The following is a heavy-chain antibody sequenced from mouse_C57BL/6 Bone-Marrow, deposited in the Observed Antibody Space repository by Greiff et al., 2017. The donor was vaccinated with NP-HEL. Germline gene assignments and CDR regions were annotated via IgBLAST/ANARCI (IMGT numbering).Heavy chain of an antibody. V-gene: IGHV2-2*01. D-gene: IGHD2-3*01. J-gene: IGHJ3*01. CDR3: ARKRGGYYWFAY. Sequence: VQGVESGPGLVQPSQSLSITCTVSGFSLTSYGVHWVRQSPGKGLEWLGVIWSGGSTDYNAAFISRLSISKDNSKSQVFFKMNSLQADDTAIYYCARKRGGYYWFAYWGQGTLVTVSA. CDR1: GFSLTSYG. CDR2: IWSGGST.